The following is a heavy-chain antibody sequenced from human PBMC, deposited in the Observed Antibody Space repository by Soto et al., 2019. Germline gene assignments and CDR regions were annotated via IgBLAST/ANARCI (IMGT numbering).Heavy chain of an antibody. CDR3: ARAPKVSGSSQTRPAF. V-gene: IGHV4-34*01. Sequence: ASETLSLTCSIYSGSFSGYYWSWIRQPPGKGLEWIGEISQSGHTNYSPSLKSRVSISIDTSKKQFSLNLASVSAADTAVYYCARAPKVSGSSQTRPAFWGQGTLVT. CDR2: ISQSGHT. CDR1: SGSFSGYY. D-gene: IGHD6-6*01. J-gene: IGHJ4*02.